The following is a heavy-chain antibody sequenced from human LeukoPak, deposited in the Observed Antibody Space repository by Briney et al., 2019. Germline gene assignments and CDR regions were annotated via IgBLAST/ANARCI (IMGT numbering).Heavy chain of an antibody. CDR1: GGTFSSYA. CDR2: IIPIFGTA. V-gene: IGHV1-69*06. D-gene: IGHD6-19*01. CDR3: ARGRGWPRYYFDY. Sequence: SVKVSCKASGGTFSSYAISWVRQAPGQGLEWMGGIIPIFGTANYAQKFQGRVTTTADKSTSTAYMELSSLRSEDTAVYYCARGRGWPRYYFDYWGQGTLVTVSS. J-gene: IGHJ4*02.